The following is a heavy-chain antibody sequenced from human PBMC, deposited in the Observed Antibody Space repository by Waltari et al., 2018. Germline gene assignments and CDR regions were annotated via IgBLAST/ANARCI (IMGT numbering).Heavy chain of an antibody. J-gene: IGHJ3*02. D-gene: IGHD3-22*01. V-gene: IGHV4-59*11. Sequence: VQLQESGPGLVKPSETLSLSCDVSGDSITSHFWSWIRQAPGKGLEWIGYMYFSGTHNYNPSLKSRVTISIDTSKNHVSLNLRSVTAADTAIYYCARLPRGSVIIGAFDIWGQGTQVTVSS. CDR1: GDSITSHF. CDR3: ARLPRGSVIIGAFDI. CDR2: MYFSGTH.